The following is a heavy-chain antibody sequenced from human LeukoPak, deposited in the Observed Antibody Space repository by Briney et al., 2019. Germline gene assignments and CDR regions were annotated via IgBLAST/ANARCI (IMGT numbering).Heavy chain of an antibody. V-gene: IGHV4-38-2*01. J-gene: IGHJ6*03. Sequence: SETLSLTCAVSGYSISSGYYWGWIRQPPGKGLEWTGCIYHSGSTYYNPSLKSRVTVSVDTSKNQFSLKLSSVTAADTAVYYCARRGVPAAMSYYYYMDVWGKGTTVTVSS. CDR1: GYSISSGYY. CDR3: ARRGVPAAMSYYYYMDV. D-gene: IGHD2-2*01. CDR2: IYHSGST.